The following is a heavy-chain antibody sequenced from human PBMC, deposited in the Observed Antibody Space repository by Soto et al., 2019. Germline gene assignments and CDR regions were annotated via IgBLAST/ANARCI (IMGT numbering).Heavy chain of an antibody. CDR1: GGSISSYY. Sequence: SETLSLTCTVSGGSISSYYWSWFRQPPGKGLEWIGYIYYSGSTNYNPSLKSRFTISVDTSKNQFSLKLSSVTAADKAVYSRARAGGPTKNGMDVWGQGTTVTSP. CDR3: ARAGGPTKNGMDV. CDR2: IYYSGST. D-gene: IGHD3-16*01. V-gene: IGHV4-59*01. J-gene: IGHJ6*02.